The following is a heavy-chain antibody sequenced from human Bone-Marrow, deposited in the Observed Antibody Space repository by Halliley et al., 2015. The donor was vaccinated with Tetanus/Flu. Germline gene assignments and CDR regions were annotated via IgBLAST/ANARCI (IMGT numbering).Heavy chain of an antibody. V-gene: IGHV6-1*01. CDR3: ARSVPHFDS. Sequence: LEWLGRTYYRSKWFNDYAVSVKSRISINPNTSKNQFSLQLNSVPPDDTAVYYCARSVPHFDSWGQGTLVTVSS. D-gene: IGHD1-1*01. CDR2: TYYRSKWFN. J-gene: IGHJ4*02.